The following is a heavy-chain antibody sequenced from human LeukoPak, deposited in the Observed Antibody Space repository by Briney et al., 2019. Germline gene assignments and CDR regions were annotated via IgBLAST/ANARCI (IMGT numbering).Heavy chain of an antibody. J-gene: IGHJ4*02. CDR3: ARDRYGDCTVDY. V-gene: IGHV3-48*02. CDR1: GFTFTSYS. Sequence: GGSLRLSCAASGFTFTSYSMNWVRRAPGKGLEWVSYISSSGTTIYYADSVKGRFTISRDNAKNSLFLQMGSLRDEDTAVYYCARDRYGDCTVDYWGQGTLVTVSS. CDR2: ISSSGTTI. D-gene: IGHD4-17*01.